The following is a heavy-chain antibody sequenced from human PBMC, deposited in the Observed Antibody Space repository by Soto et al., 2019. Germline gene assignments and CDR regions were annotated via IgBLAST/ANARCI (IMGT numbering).Heavy chain of an antibody. CDR1: GYTFTNFG. CDR2: ISAYNGNT. Sequence: QVHLVQSGAEVKKPGASVKVSCTASGYTFTNFGISWVRQAPGQGLEWMGWISAYNGNTNYAQKFQGRVTMTTDTSESTAYMELSSLRSDDTAVYYWARGGTPIDYWGQGTLVTVSS. V-gene: IGHV1-18*01. J-gene: IGHJ4*02. D-gene: IGHD3-16*01. CDR3: ARGGTPIDY.